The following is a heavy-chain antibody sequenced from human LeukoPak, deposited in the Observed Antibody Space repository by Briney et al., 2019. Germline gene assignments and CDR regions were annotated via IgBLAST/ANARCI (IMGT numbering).Heavy chain of an antibody. J-gene: IGHJ6*02. CDR2: ISYDGSNK. CDR3: AKEKVPAAIYYGMDV. CDR1: GFTFSSYG. D-gene: IGHD2-2*01. V-gene: IGHV3-30*18. Sequence: GGSLRLSCAASGFTFSSYGMHWVRQAPGKGLEWVAVISYDGSNKYYADSVRGRFTIFRDNSKNTLYLQMNSLRAEDTAVYYCAKEKVPAAIYYGMDVWGQGTTVTVSS.